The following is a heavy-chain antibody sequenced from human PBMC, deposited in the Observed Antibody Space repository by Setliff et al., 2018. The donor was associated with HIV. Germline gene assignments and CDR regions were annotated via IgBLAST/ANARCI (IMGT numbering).Heavy chain of an antibody. Sequence: SETLSLTCTVSGGSISSDDYYWNWIRQPPGKGLEWIGYITYSGSAYYNPSLKSRVTISIDTSNNQISLRLSSVTAADTAVYYCARVSPLTHYYYMDMWGKGTTVTVSS. D-gene: IGHD7-27*01. J-gene: IGHJ6*03. V-gene: IGHV4-30-4*08. CDR2: ITYSGSA. CDR1: GGSISSDDYY. CDR3: ARVSPLTHYYYMDM.